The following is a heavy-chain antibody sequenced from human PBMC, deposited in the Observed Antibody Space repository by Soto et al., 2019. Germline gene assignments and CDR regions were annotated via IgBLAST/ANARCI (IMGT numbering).Heavy chain of an antibody. J-gene: IGHJ5*01. Sequence: PGGSLRLSCAASGFTFSSYSMNWVRQAPGKGLEWVSSISSSSSYIYYADSVKGRFTISRDNAKNSLYLQMNSLRAEDTAVYYCETDPTPGGATITRIKWFVPWRQGTLLPASS. CDR1: GFTFSSYS. CDR2: ISSSSSYI. V-gene: IGHV3-21*01. D-gene: IGHD5-12*01. CDR3: ETDPTPGGATITRIKWFVP.